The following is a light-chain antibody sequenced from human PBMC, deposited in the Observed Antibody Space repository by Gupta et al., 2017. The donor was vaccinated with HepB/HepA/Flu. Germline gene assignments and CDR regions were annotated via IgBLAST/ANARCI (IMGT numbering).Light chain of an antibody. CDR1: SSDVGGYTY. CDR2: DVT. V-gene: IGLV2-14*03. Sequence: SALPHPASVSGSPAPSLTIPSTGTSSDVGGYTYVPWYQQHPGKAPKLIIYDVTNRPSGVSNRFSGSKSGNTASLTISGLQAEEEADYFCNSYRDSRNPYVVFGGGTKLTVL. CDR3: NSYRDSRNPYVV. J-gene: IGLJ2*01.